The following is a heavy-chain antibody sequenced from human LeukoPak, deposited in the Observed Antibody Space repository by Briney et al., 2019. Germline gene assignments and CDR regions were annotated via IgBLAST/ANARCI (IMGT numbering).Heavy chain of an antibody. Sequence: GGSLSLSCAASGFTFSSYAMSWVRQARGKGLEWLSSMSGRGGSTYYADSVRGRFTISRDNSKNTLYLQMNRLGAEDTAVYYCAKKHPGPGRRIVVVSLDYWGQGTLVTVSS. D-gene: IGHD3-22*01. CDR2: MSGRGGST. J-gene: IGHJ4*02. V-gene: IGHV3-23*01. CDR1: GFTFSSYA. CDR3: AKKHPGPGRRIVVVSLDY.